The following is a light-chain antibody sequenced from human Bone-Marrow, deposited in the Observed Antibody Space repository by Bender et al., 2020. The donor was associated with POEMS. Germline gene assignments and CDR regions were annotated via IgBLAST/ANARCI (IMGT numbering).Light chain of an antibody. J-gene: IGLJ3*02. CDR2: GVN. CDR3: CSYAGSSTWV. CDR1: SSDVGGYDH. V-gene: IGLV2-14*03. Sequence: QSALTQPASVSGSPGQSITISCSGTSSDVGGYDHVSWYQQHPGRAPKLMIYGVNHRPSGVSNRFSGSKAGNTASLTIAGLQAEDEADYYCCSYAGSSTWVFGGGTKLTVL.